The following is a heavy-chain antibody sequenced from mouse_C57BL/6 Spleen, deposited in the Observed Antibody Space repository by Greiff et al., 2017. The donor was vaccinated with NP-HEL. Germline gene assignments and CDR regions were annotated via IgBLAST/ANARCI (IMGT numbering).Heavy chain of an antibody. CDR1: GYTFTDYE. CDR3: TRSNGYAYFDY. D-gene: IGHD2-2*01. Sequence: QVHVKQSGAELVRPGASVTLSCKASGYTFTDYEMHWVKQTPVHGLEWIGAIDPETGGTAYNQKFKGKAILTADKSSSTAYMELRSLTSEDSAVYYCTRSNGYAYFDYWGQGTTLTVSS. CDR2: IDPETGGT. V-gene: IGHV1-15*01. J-gene: IGHJ2*01.